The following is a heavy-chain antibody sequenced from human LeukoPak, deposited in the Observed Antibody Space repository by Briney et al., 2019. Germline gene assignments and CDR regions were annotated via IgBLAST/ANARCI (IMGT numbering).Heavy chain of an antibody. Sequence: GGSLILSCAGSGFTFSSDSMNWVRQAPGKGLEWVSYISSSGNTKHYVDSVKGRFTISRDNAKNSVYLQMNSLRNEDTAVYYCARDLTSVPTRWGQGTLVTVSS. D-gene: IGHD4-17*01. CDR1: GFTFSSDS. CDR2: ISSSGNTK. CDR3: ARDLTSVPTR. V-gene: IGHV3-48*02. J-gene: IGHJ4*02.